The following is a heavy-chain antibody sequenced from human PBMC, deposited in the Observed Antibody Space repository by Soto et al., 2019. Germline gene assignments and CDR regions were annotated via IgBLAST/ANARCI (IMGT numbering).Heavy chain of an antibody. D-gene: IGHD6-25*01. CDR1: GFTFSSYG. CDR3: ARVAAKPGEYYYYMDV. Sequence: GGSLRLSCAASGFTFSSYGMHWVRQAPGKGLEWVAVIWYDGSNKYYADSVKGRFTISRDNSKNTLYLQMNSLRAEDTAVYYCARVAAKPGEYYYYMDVWDKGTTVTV. V-gene: IGHV3-33*01. CDR2: IWYDGSNK. J-gene: IGHJ6*03.